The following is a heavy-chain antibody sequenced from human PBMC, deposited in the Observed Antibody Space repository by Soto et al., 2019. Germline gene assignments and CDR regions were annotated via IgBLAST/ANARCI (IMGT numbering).Heavy chain of an antibody. CDR3: ATDQLRGVRGVITYYYGMDG. Sequence: QVQLVESGGGVVQPGRSLRLSCAASGFTFSSYGMHWVRQAPGKGLEWVAVISYDGSNKYYADSVKGRFTISRDNSKNTRYLQMNRLRAEDTAVYYCATDQLRGVRGVITYYYGMDGWGQGTTVTVSS. CDR1: GFTFSSYG. J-gene: IGHJ6*02. D-gene: IGHD3-10*01. CDR2: ISYDGSNK. V-gene: IGHV3-30*03.